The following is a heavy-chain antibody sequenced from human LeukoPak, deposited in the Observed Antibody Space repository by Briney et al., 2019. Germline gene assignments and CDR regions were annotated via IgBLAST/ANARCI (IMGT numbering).Heavy chain of an antibody. CDR3: TTTQTRYYYDKDY. V-gene: IGHV3-15*01. J-gene: IGHJ4*02. CDR1: GFTFSNAW. CDR2: IKSKTDGGTT. Sequence: GGSLRLSCAASGFTFSNAWMSWVRQAPGKGLEWVGRIKSKTDGGTTDYAAPVKGRFTISRDDSKNTLYLQMNSLKTEDTAVYYCTTTQTRYYYDKDYWSQGTLVTVSS. D-gene: IGHD3-22*01.